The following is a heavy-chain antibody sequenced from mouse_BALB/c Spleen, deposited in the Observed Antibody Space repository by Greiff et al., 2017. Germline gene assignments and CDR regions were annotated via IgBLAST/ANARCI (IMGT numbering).Heavy chain of an antibody. J-gene: IGHJ2*01. CDR1: GYSITSGYY. Sequence: EVQLQESGPGLVKPSQSLSLTCSVTGYSITSGYYWNWIRQFPGNKLEWMGYISYDGSNNYNPSLKNRISITRDTSKNQFFLKLNSVTTEDTATYYCARRAYYDDYWGQGTTLTVSS. CDR3: ARRAYYDDY. D-gene: IGHD3-3*01. V-gene: IGHV3-6*02. CDR2: ISYDGSN.